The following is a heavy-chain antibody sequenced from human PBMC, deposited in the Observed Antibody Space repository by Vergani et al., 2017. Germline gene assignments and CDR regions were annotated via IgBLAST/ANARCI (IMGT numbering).Heavy chain of an antibody. D-gene: IGHD6-19*01. CDR2: IYSGGST. CDR1: GFTVSSNY. CDR3: ARELYSGWRAPVGTWRGSYGMDV. V-gene: IGHV3-53*01. J-gene: IGHJ6*02. Sequence: EVQLVESGGGLIQPGGSLRLSCAASGFTVSSNYMSWVRQAPGKGLEWVSVIYSGGSTYYADSVKGRFTISRDNSKNTLYLQMNSLRAEDTAVYYCARELYSGWRAPVGTWRGSYGMDVWGQGTTVTVSS.